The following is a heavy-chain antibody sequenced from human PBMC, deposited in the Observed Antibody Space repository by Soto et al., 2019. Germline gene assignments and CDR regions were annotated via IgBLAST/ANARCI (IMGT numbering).Heavy chain of an antibody. V-gene: IGHV3-33*01. CDR1: GFTFRSYG. D-gene: IGHD1-26*01. CDR2: IWFDGSNK. CDR3: ASNAGSFGGNYFDF. J-gene: IGHJ4*02. Sequence: QVQLVESGAGVVQPGRSLRLSCVASGFTFRSYGMHWVRQAPGKGLEWVAVIWFDGSNKWYADSVKGRFTISRDNSKKTLYLQMNSLRVEDTAVYYCASNAGSFGGNYFDFWGQGTLVTVSS.